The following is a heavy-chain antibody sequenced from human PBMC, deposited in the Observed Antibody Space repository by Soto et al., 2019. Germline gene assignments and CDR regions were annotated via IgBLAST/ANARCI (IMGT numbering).Heavy chain of an antibody. CDR3: ARTKDYGGNSRSPFDY. D-gene: IGHD4-17*01. Sequence: GESLKISCNGSGYSFTRHWIGWVRQMPGKGLEWMGFIYPGDSDTRYSPSFQGQVTISADKSVSTAYLQWSSLKASDTAIYYCARTKDYGGNSRSPFDYWAQGTLVTVSS. CDR2: IYPGDSDT. J-gene: IGHJ4*02. V-gene: IGHV5-51*01. CDR1: GYSFTRHW.